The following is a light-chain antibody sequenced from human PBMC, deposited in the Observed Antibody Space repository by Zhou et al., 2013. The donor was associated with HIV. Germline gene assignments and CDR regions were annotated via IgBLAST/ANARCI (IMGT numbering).Light chain of an antibody. J-gene: IGKJ5*01. CDR2: GTS. V-gene: IGKV3-20*01. CDR1: QNIKNSD. CDR3: QQYGGSTLIT. Sequence: IILTQSPGTLSVSPGEGVALSCRASQNIKNSDFAWYQHKPGQPPRLLIYGTSSRANGTPDRFSGSGSGTDFTLTISRLEPEDFAVYYCQQYGGSTLITFGQGTRLDIK.